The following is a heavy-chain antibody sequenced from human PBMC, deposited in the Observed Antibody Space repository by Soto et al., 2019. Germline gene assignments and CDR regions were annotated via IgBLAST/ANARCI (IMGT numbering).Heavy chain of an antibody. V-gene: IGHV1-24*01. J-gene: IGHJ4*02. CDR1: GYTLTELS. CDR2: FDPEDGET. Sequence: ASVKVSCKVSGYTLTELSMHWVRQAPGKGLEWMGGFDPEDGETIYAQKFQGRVTMTEDTSTDTAYMELSSLRSEDTAVYYYATYPHFRYCSGGSCYWFDYWGQGTLVTVA. CDR3: ATYPHFRYCSGGSCYWFDY. D-gene: IGHD2-15*01.